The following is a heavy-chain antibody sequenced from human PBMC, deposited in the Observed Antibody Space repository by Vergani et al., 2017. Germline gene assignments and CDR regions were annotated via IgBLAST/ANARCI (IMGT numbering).Heavy chain of an antibody. D-gene: IGHD5-12*01. CDR3: ARDELHSGYEASTY. CDR1: GFTVSSNY. V-gene: IGHV3-53*01. Sequence: EVQLVESGGGLIQPGGSLRLSCAASGFTVSSNYMSWVRQAPGKGLEWVSVIYSGGSTYYADSVKGRFTISGDNSKNTLYLQMNSLRAEDTAVYYCARDELHSGYEASTYWGQGTLVTVSS. CDR2: IYSGGST. J-gene: IGHJ4*02.